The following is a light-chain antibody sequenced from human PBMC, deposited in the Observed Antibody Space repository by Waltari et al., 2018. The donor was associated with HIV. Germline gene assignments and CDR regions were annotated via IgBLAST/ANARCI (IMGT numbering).Light chain of an antibody. Sequence: DIVLTQFPDTLSVSPGDRATLFCRASQSVSSSCLAWYQQKPGQPPRLLIYSASSRATGVPDRFSGSGCGTDFSLTISRLEAEDFAVYYCQQYGNSPLAFGGGTRLDIK. CDR3: QQYGNSPLA. J-gene: IGKJ4*01. CDR2: SAS. V-gene: IGKV3-20*01. CDR1: QSVSSSC.